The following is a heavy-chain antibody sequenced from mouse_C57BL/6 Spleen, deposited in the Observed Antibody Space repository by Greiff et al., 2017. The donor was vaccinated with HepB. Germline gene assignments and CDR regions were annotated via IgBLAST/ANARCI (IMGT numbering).Heavy chain of an antibody. D-gene: IGHD3-2*02. CDR3: ASDQDSSGGFAY. Sequence: QVQLQQSGPGLVAPSQSLSITCTVSGFSLTSYGVDWVRQSPGKGLEWLGVIWGVGSTNYNSALKSRLSISKDNSKSQVFLKMNSLQTDDTAMYYCASDQDSSGGFAYWGQGTLVTVSA. J-gene: IGHJ3*01. CDR1: GFSLTSYG. V-gene: IGHV2-6*01. CDR2: IWGVGST.